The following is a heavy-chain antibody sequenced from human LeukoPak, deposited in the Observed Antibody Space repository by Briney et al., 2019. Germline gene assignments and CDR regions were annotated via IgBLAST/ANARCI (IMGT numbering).Heavy chain of an antibody. V-gene: IGHV1-18*01. CDR3: AREKYSGYAFDI. Sequence: ASVKVSCKASGYTFTSYGISWARQAPGQGLEWMGWISAYNGNTNYAQKLQGRVTMTTDTSTSTAYMELRSLRSDDTAVYYCAREKYSGYAFDIWGQGTMVTVSS. D-gene: IGHD3-10*01. J-gene: IGHJ3*02. CDR2: ISAYNGNT. CDR1: GYTFTSYG.